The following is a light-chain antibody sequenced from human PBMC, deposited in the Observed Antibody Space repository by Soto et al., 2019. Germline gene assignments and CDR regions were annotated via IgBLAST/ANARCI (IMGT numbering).Light chain of an antibody. Sequence: QSALTQPASVSGSPGQSITISCTGSSSDVGYYIFVSWYQQHPGKAPKLMIYDVNNRPSGVSNRFSGSKSGNMASLTISGLQAEDEADYYCCSYTTSSSYVFGTGTKLTVL. J-gene: IGLJ1*01. CDR2: DVN. V-gene: IGLV2-14*01. CDR3: CSYTTSSSYV. CDR1: SSDVGYYIF.